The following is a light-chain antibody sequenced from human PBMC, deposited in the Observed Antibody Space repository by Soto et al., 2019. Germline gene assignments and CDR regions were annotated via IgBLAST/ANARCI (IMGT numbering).Light chain of an antibody. Sequence: QSALTQPASVSGSPGQSITISCSGTSSDIGGYNYVSWYQHHPGKAPKLLIYEVSNRPSGVSNRFSGSKSGNTASLTISGLKADDEADYYCSSYTAAITVMFGGGTKVTVL. CDR1: SSDIGGYNY. J-gene: IGLJ3*02. V-gene: IGLV2-14*01. CDR3: SSYTAAITVM. CDR2: EVS.